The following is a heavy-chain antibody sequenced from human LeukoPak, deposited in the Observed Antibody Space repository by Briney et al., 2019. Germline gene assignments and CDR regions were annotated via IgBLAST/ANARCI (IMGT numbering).Heavy chain of an antibody. CDR2: ISAYNGNT. V-gene: IGHV1-18*01. Sequence: ASVKVSCKASGYTFTSYGISWLRQAPGQGLEWMGWISAYNGNTKYTQNLQGRVTLTTGTSTFTAYMELRRLRSDDTAVYYCARDGYSGYDPKGAFDIWGQGTMVTVSP. D-gene: IGHD5-12*01. CDR3: ARDGYSGYDPKGAFDI. CDR1: GYTFTSYG. J-gene: IGHJ3*02.